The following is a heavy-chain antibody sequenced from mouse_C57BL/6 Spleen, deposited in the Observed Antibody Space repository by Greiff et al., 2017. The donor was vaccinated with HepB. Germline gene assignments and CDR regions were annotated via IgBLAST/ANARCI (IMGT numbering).Heavy chain of an antibody. CDR2: ISSGSSTI. J-gene: IGHJ3*01. CDR3: ARDYYGSSRAWFAY. Sequence: EVKLVESGGGLVKPGGSLKLSCAASGFTFSDYGMHWVRQAPEKGLAWVAYISSGSSTIYYADTVKGRFTISRDNAKNTMFLQMTSLRSEDTAMYYCARDYYGSSRAWFAYWGQGTLVTVSA. D-gene: IGHD1-1*01. CDR1: GFTFSDYG. V-gene: IGHV5-17*01.